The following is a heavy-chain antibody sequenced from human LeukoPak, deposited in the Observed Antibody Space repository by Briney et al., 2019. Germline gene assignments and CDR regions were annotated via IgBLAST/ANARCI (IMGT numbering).Heavy chain of an antibody. CDR1: GFTFSSYG. V-gene: IGHV3-30*02. Sequence: GGSLRLSCAASGFTFSSYGMHWDRQAPGKGLEWVAFIRYDGSNKYYADSVRGRFTISRDNSKNTLYLQMNSLRAEDTAVYYCAKDGPGIDRPYYFDYWGQGTLVTVSS. D-gene: IGHD1-14*01. J-gene: IGHJ4*02. CDR2: IRYDGSNK. CDR3: AKDGPGIDRPYYFDY.